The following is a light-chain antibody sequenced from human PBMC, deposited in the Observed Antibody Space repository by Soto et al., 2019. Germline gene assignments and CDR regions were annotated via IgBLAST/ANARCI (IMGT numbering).Light chain of an antibody. V-gene: IGKV3-20*01. Sequence: EIVLTQSPGTLSLSPGERATLSCRASQSVSSSDLAWYQQKPGQAPRLLIYGASSRATGIPDRFSGSGSGTDFTLTISRPEPEDFAVYYCQQYGSSPPITFGQGTRLEIK. J-gene: IGKJ5*01. CDR2: GAS. CDR3: QQYGSSPPIT. CDR1: QSVSSSD.